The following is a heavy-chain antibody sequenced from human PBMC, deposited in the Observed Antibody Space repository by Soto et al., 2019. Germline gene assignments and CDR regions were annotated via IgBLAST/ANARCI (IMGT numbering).Heavy chain of an antibody. CDR1: GYSFTSYW. Sequence: HGESLKISCKGSGYSFTSYWISWVRQMPGKGLEWMGRIDPSDSYTNYSPSFQGHVTISADKSISTAYLQWSSLKASDTAMYYCARRGYSIRYYGMDVWGQGTTVTVSS. CDR3: ARRGYSIRYYGMDV. J-gene: IGHJ6*02. D-gene: IGHD6-13*01. V-gene: IGHV5-10-1*01. CDR2: IDPSDSYT.